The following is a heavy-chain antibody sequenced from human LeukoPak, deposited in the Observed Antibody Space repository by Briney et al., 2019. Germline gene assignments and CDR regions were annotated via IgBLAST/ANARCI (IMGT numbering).Heavy chain of an antibody. D-gene: IGHD6-13*01. CDR2: IYYSGST. V-gene: IGHV4-31*03. CDR1: GGSISSGGYY. J-gene: IGHJ5*02. CDR3: ARGIAAPGARWFDP. Sequence: SQTLSLTCTVSGGSISSGGYYWSWIRQHPGKGLEWIGYIYYSGSTYYNPSLKSRVTISVDTSKNQFSLKLSSVTAADTAVYYCARGIAAPGARWFDPWGQGTLVTVSS.